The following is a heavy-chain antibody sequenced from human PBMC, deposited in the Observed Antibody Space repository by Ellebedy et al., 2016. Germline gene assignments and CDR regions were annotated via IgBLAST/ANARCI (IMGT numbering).Heavy chain of an antibody. D-gene: IGHD1-1*01. Sequence: SETLSLTCNVSSGSVSSAYWNWIRRPPGKGLEWIGYVFHTGTTNYSPSLKSRVTMSVDTSKSQFSLGLTSVTAADTAVYYCAKWNGDWNAYDVWGQGTMVTVSS. CDR2: VFHTGTT. J-gene: IGHJ3*01. V-gene: IGHV4-59*02. CDR3: AKWNGDWNAYDV. CDR1: SGSVSSAY.